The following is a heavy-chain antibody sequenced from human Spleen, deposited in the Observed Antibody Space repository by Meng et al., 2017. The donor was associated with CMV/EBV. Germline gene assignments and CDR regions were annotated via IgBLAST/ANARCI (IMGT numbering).Heavy chain of an antibody. D-gene: IGHD2-15*01. J-gene: IGHJ4*02. Sequence: GGSLRLSCKTSGYSFTTYDINWVRQASGQGLEWMGWMNPKSGNTAYTQKFQDRVTFTRNTSISTAYMELSSLRSEDRAIYYCARVPRYCSPTSCRNHYFDSWGQGTLVTVSS. CDR3: ARVPRYCSPTSCRNHYFDS. CDR1: GYSFTTYD. V-gene: IGHV1-8*01. CDR2: MNPKSGNT.